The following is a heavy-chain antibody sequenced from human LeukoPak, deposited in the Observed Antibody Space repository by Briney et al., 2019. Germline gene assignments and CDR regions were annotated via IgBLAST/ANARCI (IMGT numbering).Heavy chain of an antibody. CDR1: GGSISSSSYY. Sequence: SETLSLTCTVSGGSISSSSYYWGWIRQPPGKGLEWIGSIYYSGRTYYNPSLKSRVTISVDTPKNQFSLKLSSVTAADTAVYYCARHGLEYSSSWGSHAFDIWGQGTMVTVSS. V-gene: IGHV4-39*01. CDR2: IYYSGRT. CDR3: ARHGLEYSSSWGSHAFDI. D-gene: IGHD6-6*01. J-gene: IGHJ3*02.